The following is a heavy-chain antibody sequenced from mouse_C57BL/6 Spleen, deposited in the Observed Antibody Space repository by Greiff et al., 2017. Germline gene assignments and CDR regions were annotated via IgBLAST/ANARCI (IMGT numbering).Heavy chain of an antibody. CDR2: IYPGDGDT. V-gene: IGHV1-82*01. CDR3: ERSTYAMDY. CDR1: GYAFSSSW. Sequence: QVQLQQSGPELVKPGASVKISCKASGYAFSSSWMNWVKQRPGKGLEWIGRIYPGDGDTNYNGKFKGKATLTADKSSSTAYMQLSSLTSEDSAVYFCERSTYAMDYWGQGTSVTVSS. J-gene: IGHJ4*01.